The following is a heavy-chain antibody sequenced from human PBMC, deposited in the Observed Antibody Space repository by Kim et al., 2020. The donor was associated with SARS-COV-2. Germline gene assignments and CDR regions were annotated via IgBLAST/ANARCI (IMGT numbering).Heavy chain of an antibody. Sequence: TEYAASVKGRFTISRDDSKSIAYLQMNSLKTEDTAVYYCTRDSIAARSDYWGQGTLVTVSS. D-gene: IGHD6-6*01. CDR2: T. J-gene: IGHJ4*02. CDR3: TRDSIAARSDY. V-gene: IGHV3-49*02.